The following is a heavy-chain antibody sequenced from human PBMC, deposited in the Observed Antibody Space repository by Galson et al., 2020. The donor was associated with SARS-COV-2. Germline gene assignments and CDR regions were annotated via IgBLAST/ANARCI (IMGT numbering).Heavy chain of an antibody. V-gene: IGHV3-48*04. D-gene: IGHD2-21*01. CDR2: ISSSSRNI. CDR1: GFTFNRYG. Sequence: GESLKISCAASGFTFNRYGINWVRQAPGKGLEWVSYISSSSRNIYYADSVKGRFTISRDNAKNSLNLQMNSLRVEDTALYYCARDMDIIYCGGDCSLHWYFDFWGRGTLVTVSS. CDR3: ARDMDIIYCGGDCSLHWYFDF. J-gene: IGHJ2*01.